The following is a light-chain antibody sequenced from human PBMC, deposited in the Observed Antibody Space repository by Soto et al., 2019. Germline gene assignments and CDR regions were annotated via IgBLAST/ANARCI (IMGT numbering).Light chain of an antibody. CDR1: QNIDMY. CDR2: KAS. V-gene: IGKV1-5*03. Sequence: DILLTQSPSSLSASVGDRVTITCRASQNIDMYLSWHQQKPGRAPKLLISKASILESGVPSRFSGSGSGTDFTLTINGLQPDDFAIYYCQQYISYRAFGQGTKVDIK. CDR3: QQYISYRA. J-gene: IGKJ1*01.